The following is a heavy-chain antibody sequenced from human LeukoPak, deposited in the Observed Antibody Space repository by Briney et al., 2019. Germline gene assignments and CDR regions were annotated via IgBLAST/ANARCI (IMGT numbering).Heavy chain of an antibody. Sequence: GSLRLSCAASGFTFSRYWMHWVRQAPGKGLVWVSRINGGGSTTSYADSVKGGFTISRDNAKNTLYLQMNSLRAEDTAVYYCATGNYYDSRGYYTFGHWGQGTLVTVSS. CDR3: ATGNYYDSRGYYTFGH. V-gene: IGHV3-74*01. CDR2: INGGGSTT. D-gene: IGHD3-22*01. J-gene: IGHJ1*01. CDR1: GFTFSRYW.